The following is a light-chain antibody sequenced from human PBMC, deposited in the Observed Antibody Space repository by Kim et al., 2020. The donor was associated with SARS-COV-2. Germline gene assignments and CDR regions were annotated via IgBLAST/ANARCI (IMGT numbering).Light chain of an antibody. J-gene: IGKJ4*01. CDR3: QQRSNWPLT. CDR2: DAS. Sequence: LSPGERATLSCRASPSVSSYLAWYQQKPGQAPRHLIYDASNRATGIPARFSGSGSGTDFTLTISSLEPEDFAVYYCQQRSNWPLTFGGGTKVDIK. CDR1: PSVSSY. V-gene: IGKV3-11*01.